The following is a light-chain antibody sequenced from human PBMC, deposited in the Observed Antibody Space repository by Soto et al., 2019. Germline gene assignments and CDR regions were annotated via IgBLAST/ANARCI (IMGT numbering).Light chain of an antibody. V-gene: IGKV1-5*03. CDR2: KAS. J-gene: IGKJ5*01. Sequence: DIQVTQAPSTLFGSVGYRVTITWRASQTISSWLAWYQQKPGKAPKLLIYKASTLKSWVPSRFSGSGSGTDFTLTIRSLQPEDFATYYCQRYDSYSSITCGKGTRRAIK. CDR3: QRYDSYSSIT. CDR1: QTISSW.